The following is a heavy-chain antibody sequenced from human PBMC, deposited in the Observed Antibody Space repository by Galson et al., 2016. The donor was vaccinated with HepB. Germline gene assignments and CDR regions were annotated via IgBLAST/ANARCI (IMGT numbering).Heavy chain of an antibody. CDR3: SRGSQDDIVVDGDLEQDY. CDR1: GFIFSQYG. Sequence: SLRLSCAASGFIFSQYGMHWVRQAPGKGLESVAVIGHDGRNEYYADSVKGRFTISRDNSENTLYVQMNNLRVEDTAVYYCSRGSQDDIVVDGDLEQDYWGQGTLVTVSS. V-gene: IGHV3-33*01. J-gene: IGHJ4*02. D-gene: IGHD2-15*01. CDR2: IGHDGRNE.